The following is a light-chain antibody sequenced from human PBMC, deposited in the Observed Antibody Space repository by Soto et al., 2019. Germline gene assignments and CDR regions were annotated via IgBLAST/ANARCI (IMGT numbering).Light chain of an antibody. CDR1: QGVSNN. CDR2: GAS. Sequence: TVMTQSPATPSVLQGEGATLSCTASQGVSNNLAWYQQKPGQASRLLIYGASTRATGVPATFSGSVSGTEFTLTIISLRSEDSAVYYCQHYNNWPPEWTFGQGTKVDI. V-gene: IGKV3-15*01. CDR3: QHYNNWPPEWT. J-gene: IGKJ1*01.